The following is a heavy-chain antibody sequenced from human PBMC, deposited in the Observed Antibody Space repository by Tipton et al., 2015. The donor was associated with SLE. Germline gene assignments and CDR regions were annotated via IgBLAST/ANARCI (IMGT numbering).Heavy chain of an antibody. Sequence: TLSLTCDVSGDSITSSHWWSWVRQSPVKGLEWIGEVYHSGSTTYNPSLKSRVTISVDRSKNQFSLKLTSVAAADTSVYDCARGVLTWRGAIMGVDVWGLGT. CDR1: GDSITSSHW. CDR3: ARGVLTWRGAIMGVDV. V-gene: IGHV4-4*02. CDR2: VYHSGST. D-gene: IGHD2-8*01. J-gene: IGHJ6*02.